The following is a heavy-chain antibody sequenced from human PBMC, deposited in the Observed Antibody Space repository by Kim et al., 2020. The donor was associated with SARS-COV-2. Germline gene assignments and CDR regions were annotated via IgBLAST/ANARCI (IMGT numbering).Heavy chain of an antibody. CDR1: GFTFSNAW. J-gene: IGHJ4*02. CDR2: IKSKTHGGTV. V-gene: IGHV3-15*01. CDR3: TSVGY. Sequence: GGSLRLSCAASGFTFSNAWMSWVRQAPGMGLEYVGRIKSKTHGGTVEYTAAVKGRFTISRDDSKNTLYLHMDSLKIEDTAVYYCTSVGYWGQGTLVTVSS.